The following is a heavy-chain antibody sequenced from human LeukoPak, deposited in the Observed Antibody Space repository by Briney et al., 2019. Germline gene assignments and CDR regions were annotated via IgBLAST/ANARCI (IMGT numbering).Heavy chain of an antibody. CDR2: ISAYSGNT. J-gene: IGHJ4*02. V-gene: IGHV1-18*01. CDR3: ARVEWLVQGDDY. D-gene: IGHD6-19*01. CDR1: GYTFTSYG. Sequence: EASVKVSCKASGYTFTSYGISWVRQAPGQGLEWMGWISAYSGNTNYAQKFQGRVTITRDTSTSTVYMELRSLRSDDTAVYYCARVEWLVQGDDYWGQGTLVTVSS.